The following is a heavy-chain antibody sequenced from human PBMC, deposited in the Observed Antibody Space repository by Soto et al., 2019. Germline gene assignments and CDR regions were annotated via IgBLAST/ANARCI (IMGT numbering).Heavy chain of an antibody. D-gene: IGHD1-26*01. J-gene: IGHJ6*02. V-gene: IGHV6-1*01. Sequence: PSQTLSLTCAISGDSVSSNSAAWNWIRQSPSRGLEWLGRTYYRSKWYNDYAVSVKSRITINPDTSKNQFSLQLNSVTPEDTAVYYCARDPTLEVGAYYYYYGMDVWGQGTTVTVSS. CDR3: ARDPTLEVGAYYYYYGMDV. CDR1: GDSVSSNSAA. CDR2: TYYRSKWYN.